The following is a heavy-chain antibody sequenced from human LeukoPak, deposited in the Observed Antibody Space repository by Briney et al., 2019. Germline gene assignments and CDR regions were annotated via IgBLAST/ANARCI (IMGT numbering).Heavy chain of an antibody. CDR1: GGSFSGYY. CDR2: IYTSGST. J-gene: IGHJ3*02. Sequence: KPSETLSLTCAVYGGSFSGYYWSWIRQPAGKGLEWIGRIYTSGSTNYNPSLKSRVTMSVDTSKNQFSLKLSSVTAADTAVYYCASVRYDFWSGRYDAFDIWGQGTMVTVSS. D-gene: IGHD3-3*01. CDR3: ASVRYDFWSGRYDAFDI. V-gene: IGHV4-59*10.